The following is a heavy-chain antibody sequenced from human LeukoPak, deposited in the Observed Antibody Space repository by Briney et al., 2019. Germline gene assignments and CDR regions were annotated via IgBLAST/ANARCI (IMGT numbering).Heavy chain of an antibody. CDR1: GGTFSSYA. J-gene: IGHJ4*02. CDR3: AREGGSILTGYDY. D-gene: IGHD3-9*01. CDR2: IIPIFGTA. V-gene: IGHV1-69*05. Sequence: SVKVSCKASGGTFSSYAISWVRQAPGQGLEWMGGIIPIFGTANYAQKLQGRVTMTTDTSTSTAYMELRSLRSDDTAVYYCAREGGSILTGYDYWGQGTLVTVSS.